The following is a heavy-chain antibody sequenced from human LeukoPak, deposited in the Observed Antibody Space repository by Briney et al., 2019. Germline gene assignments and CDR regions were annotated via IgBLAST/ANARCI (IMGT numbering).Heavy chain of an antibody. V-gene: IGHV6-1*01. CDR3: ARSPTGQFDGDGYRFDN. Sequence: PSQTLSLTCDISGDTVSSNSTAWNWIRQSPSIGLEWLGRTYYRSKWYYDYAPSVKSRITFNPDTSKNLFSLQLTSVTPEDTAVYYCARSPTGQFDGDGYRFDNWGQGTLVTVSS. CDR1: GDTVSSNSTA. CDR2: TYYRSKWYY. D-gene: IGHD2-21*01. J-gene: IGHJ4*02.